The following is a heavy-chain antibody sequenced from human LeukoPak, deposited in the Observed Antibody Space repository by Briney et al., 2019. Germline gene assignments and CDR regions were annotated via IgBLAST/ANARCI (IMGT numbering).Heavy chain of an antibody. Sequence: SETLSLTCAVYGGSFSGYYWSWIRQPPGKGLEWMGEINHSGSTNYNPSLKSRVTISVDTSKNQFSLKLSSVTAADTAVYYCARVRLGYSSGWYPGDYFDYWGQGTLVTVSS. D-gene: IGHD6-19*01. CDR2: INHSGST. CDR1: GGSFSGYY. V-gene: IGHV4-34*01. CDR3: ARVRLGYSSGWYPGDYFDY. J-gene: IGHJ4*02.